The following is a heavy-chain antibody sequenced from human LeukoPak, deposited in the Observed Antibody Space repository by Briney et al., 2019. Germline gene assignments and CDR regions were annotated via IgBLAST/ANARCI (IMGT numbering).Heavy chain of an antibody. J-gene: IGHJ4*02. CDR2: ISSSSSYI. V-gene: IGHV3-21*01. Sequence: TGGSLRLSCAASGFTLCSYSMKSVSEAPGKGAGWLSSISSSSSYIYYAYSVKGRFTISRDNAKNSLYLQMSSLRAEDTAVYYCARVAVAGNDYWGQGTLVTVSS. D-gene: IGHD6-19*01. CDR3: ARVAVAGNDY. CDR1: GFTLCSYS.